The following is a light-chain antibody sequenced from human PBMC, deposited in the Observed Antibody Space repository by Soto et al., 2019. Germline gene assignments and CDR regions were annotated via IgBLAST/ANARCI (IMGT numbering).Light chain of an antibody. CDR3: QQSYSTPGT. V-gene: IGKV1-27*01. CDR2: AAS. J-gene: IGKJ1*01. Sequence: DIQMTQSPSSLSASVGDRVTITCRASQGINYYLAWYQQRPGKVPKLLIYAASTLQSGVPSRFSGSGSGTDFTLTISCLQSEDFATYYCQQSYSTPGTFGQGTKVDIK. CDR1: QGINYY.